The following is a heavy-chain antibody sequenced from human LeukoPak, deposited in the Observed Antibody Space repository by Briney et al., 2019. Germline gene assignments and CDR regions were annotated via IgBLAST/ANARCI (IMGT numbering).Heavy chain of an antibody. J-gene: IGHJ4*02. CDR1: GFTFSSYE. Sequence: GGSLRLSCAASGFTFSSYEMNWVRQAPGKGLEWVSYISSSGSTIYYADSVKGRFTISRDNAKNSLYLQMYSLRAEDTAVYYCARDRGRVGAPLYFDYWGQRTLVTVSS. CDR3: ARDRGRVGAPLYFDY. CDR2: ISSSGSTI. V-gene: IGHV3-48*03. D-gene: IGHD1-26*01.